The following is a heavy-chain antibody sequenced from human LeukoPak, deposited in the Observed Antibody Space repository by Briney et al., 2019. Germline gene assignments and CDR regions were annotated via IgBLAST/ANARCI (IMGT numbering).Heavy chain of an antibody. CDR3: ARSAMIAGPYYFDY. V-gene: IGHV4-31*03. J-gene: IGHJ4*02. Sequence: SETLSLTCTVSGGSISSGGYYWSWIRQHPGKGLEWIGYIYYSGSTYYNPSLKSRVTISVDTSKNQFSLKLSSVTAADTAVYYCARSAMIAGPYYFDYWGQGTLVTVSS. CDR2: IYYSGST. CDR1: GGSISSGGYY. D-gene: IGHD3-22*01.